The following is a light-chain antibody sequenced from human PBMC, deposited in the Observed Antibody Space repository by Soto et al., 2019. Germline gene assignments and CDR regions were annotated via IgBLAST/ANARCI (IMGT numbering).Light chain of an antibody. CDR3: QHYGTSPQT. J-gene: IGKJ1*01. CDR1: QSVWNNY. CDR2: GAS. Sequence: EIVLTQSPGTLSLSPGERATLSCRASQSVWNNYLAWYQQKPGQAPRLLIYGASSRATGIPDKFSRSGSGTDFTLTIIRLEPEDFAVYYCQHYGTSPQTFGQGTKV. V-gene: IGKV3-20*01.